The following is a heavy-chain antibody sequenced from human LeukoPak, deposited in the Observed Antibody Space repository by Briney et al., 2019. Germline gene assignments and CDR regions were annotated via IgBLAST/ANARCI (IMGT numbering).Heavy chain of an antibody. CDR2: IWYDGSNK. CDR1: GFTFSSYG. V-gene: IGHV3-33*01. J-gene: IGHJ6*03. CDR3: ARDTYYYGSGSYYFSGYMDV. D-gene: IGHD3-10*01. Sequence: GRSLRLSCAASGFTFSSYGMHWVRQAPGKGLEWVAVIWYDGSNKYYADSVKGRFTISRGNSKNTLYLQMNSLRAEDTAVYYCARDTYYYGSGSYYFSGYMDVWGKGTTVTVSS.